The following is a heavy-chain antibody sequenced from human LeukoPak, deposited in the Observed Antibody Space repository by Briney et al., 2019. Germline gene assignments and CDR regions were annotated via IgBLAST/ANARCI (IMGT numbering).Heavy chain of an antibody. CDR3: AGALGGGSSWYSDY. J-gene: IGHJ4*02. D-gene: IGHD6-13*01. Sequence: ASVKVPCKASGYTFTSYGISWVRQAPGQGLEWMGWISAYNGNTNYAQKLQGRVTMTTDTSTSTAYMELRSLRSDDTAVYYCAGALGGGSSWYSDYWGQGTLVTVSS. CDR1: GYTFTSYG. CDR2: ISAYNGNT. V-gene: IGHV1-18*01.